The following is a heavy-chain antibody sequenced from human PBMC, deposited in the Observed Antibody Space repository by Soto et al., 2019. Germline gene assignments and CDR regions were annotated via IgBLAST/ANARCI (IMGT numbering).Heavy chain of an antibody. D-gene: IGHD2-15*01. V-gene: IGHV4-30-2*01. CDR2: IYHTGST. CDR1: GGSISSGGYS. CDR3: ARRWSGGSCSIVTGGAGDI. J-gene: IGHJ3*02. Sequence: QLQLQESGSGLVKPSQTLSLTCAVSGGSISSGGYSWSWIRQPPGKGLEWIGYIYHTGSTYYNPSLKSRVTISVDRSKTQFSLKLSSVTAADTAVFYGARRWSGGSCSIVTGGAGDIWGQGTVVTVSS.